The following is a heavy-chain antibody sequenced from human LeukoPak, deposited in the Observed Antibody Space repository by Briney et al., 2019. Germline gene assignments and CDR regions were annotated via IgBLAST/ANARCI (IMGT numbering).Heavy chain of an antibody. Sequence: GGSLRLSCAASGFTFSSYAMSWVRQAPGKGLEWVSAISGSGGSTYYADSVKGRFTISRDNSKNTLYLQMNSPRAEDTAVYYCAKDHSQYSSGWYDYWGQGTLVTVSS. CDR3: AKDHSQYSSGWYDY. V-gene: IGHV3-23*01. J-gene: IGHJ4*02. D-gene: IGHD6-19*01. CDR1: GFTFSSYA. CDR2: ISGSGGST.